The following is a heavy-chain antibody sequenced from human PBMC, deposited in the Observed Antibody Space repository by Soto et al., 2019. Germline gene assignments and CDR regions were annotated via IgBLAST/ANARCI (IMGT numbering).Heavy chain of an antibody. Sequence: EVQLVESGGGLVKPGGSLRLSCAASGFTFDDYAMHWVRQAPGRGLEWVSGISWNSGSIGYADSVKGRFTISRDNAKNSLYLQMNSLRAEDTALYYCAKDLEYQLLRGDGMDVWGQGTTVTVSS. V-gene: IGHV3-9*01. CDR2: ISWNSGSI. J-gene: IGHJ6*02. CDR3: AKDLEYQLLRGDGMDV. D-gene: IGHD2-2*01. CDR1: GFTFDDYA.